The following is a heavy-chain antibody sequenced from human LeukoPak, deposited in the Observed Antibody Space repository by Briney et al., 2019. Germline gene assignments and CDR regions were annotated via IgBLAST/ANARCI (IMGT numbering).Heavy chain of an antibody. J-gene: IGHJ3*02. D-gene: IGHD4-17*01. Sequence: PGGSLRLSCAASGFTFSSYAMHWVRQAPGKGLEWVAVISYDGSNKYYADSVKGRFTISRDNSKNTLYLQMNSLRAEDTAVYYCARVSRYGDKAFDIWGQGTMVTVSS. V-gene: IGHV3-30-3*01. CDR1: GFTFSSYA. CDR2: ISYDGSNK. CDR3: ARVSRYGDKAFDI.